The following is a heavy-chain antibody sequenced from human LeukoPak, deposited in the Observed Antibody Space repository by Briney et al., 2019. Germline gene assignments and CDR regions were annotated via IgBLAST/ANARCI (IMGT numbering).Heavy chain of an antibody. CDR1: GLTFSSYW. J-gene: IGHJ5*02. Sequence: QPGGSLRLSCAASGLTFSSYWMHWVRQAPGKGLVWVSRINSDGSSTSYADSVKGRITISRDNAKNTLYLQMNSLRAEDTAVYYCARGVISSWFDPWGQGTLVTVSS. D-gene: IGHD3-22*01. CDR2: INSDGSST. CDR3: ARGVISSWFDP. V-gene: IGHV3-74*01.